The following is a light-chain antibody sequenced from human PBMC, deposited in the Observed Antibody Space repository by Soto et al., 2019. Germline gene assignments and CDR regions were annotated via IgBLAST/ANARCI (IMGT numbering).Light chain of an antibody. CDR1: SSDVGGYNY. J-gene: IGLJ3*02. CDR2: EVS. V-gene: IGLV2-14*01. CDR3: SSYTSSSTHWV. Sequence: QSALTQPASVSGSPGQSITISCTGTSSDVGGYNYVSWYQQHPGKAPKLMIYEVSNRPSGVSNRFSGSKSGNTASLTISGLQAEDEADYYCSSYTSSSTHWVFGGATQLTVL.